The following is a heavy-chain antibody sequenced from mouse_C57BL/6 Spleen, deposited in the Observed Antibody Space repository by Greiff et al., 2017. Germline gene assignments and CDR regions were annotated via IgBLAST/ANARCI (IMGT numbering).Heavy chain of an antibody. Sequence: VKLQQSGPELVKPGASVKISCKASGYSFTDYNMNWVKQRPGQGLEWIGWIYPGSGNTKYNEKFKGKATLTADTSSSTAYMQLSSLTSEDSAVYYCARWGTTVVAKGAMDYWGQGTSVTVSS. J-gene: IGHJ4*01. V-gene: IGHV1-66*01. CDR3: ARWGTTVVAKGAMDY. CDR1: GYSFTDYN. D-gene: IGHD1-1*01. CDR2: IYPGSGNT.